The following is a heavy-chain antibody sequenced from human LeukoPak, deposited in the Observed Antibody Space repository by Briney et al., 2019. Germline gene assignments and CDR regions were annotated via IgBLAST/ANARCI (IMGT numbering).Heavy chain of an antibody. D-gene: IGHD3-3*01. CDR1: GFTFGDYA. J-gene: IGHJ6*02. Sequence: GGSLRLSCTASGFTFGDYAMSWVRQAPGKGLEWVGFIRSKAYGGTTEYAASVKGRFTISRDDSKSTAYLQMNSLKTEDTAVYYCTRGGYDFWSGYYMYYYGMDVWGQGTTVTVSS. CDR2: IRSKAYGGTT. V-gene: IGHV3-49*04. CDR3: TRGGYDFWSGYYMYYYGMDV.